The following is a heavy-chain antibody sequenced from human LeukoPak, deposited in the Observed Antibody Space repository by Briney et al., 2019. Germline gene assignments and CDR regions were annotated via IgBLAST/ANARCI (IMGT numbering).Heavy chain of an antibody. V-gene: IGHV4-61*01. CDR3: ARENDSGGWFDP. J-gene: IGHJ5*02. CDR2: IYYSGST. CDR1: GGSVNSGSYY. Sequence: PSVTLSLTCTVSGGSVNSGSYYWTWIRQPPGKGLEWFGYIYYSGSTNYNPSLKSRVTISVDTSKNQFSLKLSSVTAADTAVYYCARENDSGGWFDPWGQGTLVTVSS. D-gene: IGHD1-26*01.